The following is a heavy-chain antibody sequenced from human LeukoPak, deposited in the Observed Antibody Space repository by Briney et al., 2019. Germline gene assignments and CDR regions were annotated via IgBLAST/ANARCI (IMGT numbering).Heavy chain of an antibody. Sequence: GGSLRLSCAASGFTFSNFWMSWVRQAPGKGLEWVANIKQDGAEIYYVGSVKGRFTISRDNAKNSLYLQMSSLRAEDTAIYYCARDMYEDLGGYYYQGDYYYMDVWGKGTTVTVSS. J-gene: IGHJ6*03. CDR2: IKQDGAEI. CDR3: ARDMYEDLGGYYYQGDYYYMDV. V-gene: IGHV3-7*03. CDR1: GFTFSNFW. D-gene: IGHD3-22*01.